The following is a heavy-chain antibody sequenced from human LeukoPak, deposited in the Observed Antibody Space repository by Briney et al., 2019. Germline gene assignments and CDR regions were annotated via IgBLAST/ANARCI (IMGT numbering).Heavy chain of an antibody. V-gene: IGHV3-30*18. J-gene: IGHJ3*02. CDR3: AKDQELDAFDI. CDR1: GFTFSNYW. D-gene: IGHD5-24*01. Sequence: GGSLRLSCTASGFTFSNYWMNWVRQAPGKGLEWVAVISYDGGNKYYADSVKGRFTISRDNSKNTLYLQMNSLRAEDTAVYYCAKDQELDAFDIWGQGTMVTVSS. CDR2: ISYDGGNK.